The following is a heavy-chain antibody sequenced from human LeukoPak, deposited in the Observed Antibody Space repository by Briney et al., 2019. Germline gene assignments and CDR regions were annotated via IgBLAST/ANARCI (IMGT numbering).Heavy chain of an antibody. D-gene: IGHD3-10*01. CDR3: ARVAYYYGSGSQYGMDV. Sequence: SETLSLTCAVYGGSFSGYFWTWIRQPPGKRLEWIGEINHSGSANNNPSLRSRVTVSVDTSKNQFSLRLTSVTAADTAVYYCARVAYYYGSGSQYGMDVWGQGTTITVSS. V-gene: IGHV4-34*01. CDR1: GGSFSGYF. J-gene: IGHJ6*02. CDR2: INHSGSA.